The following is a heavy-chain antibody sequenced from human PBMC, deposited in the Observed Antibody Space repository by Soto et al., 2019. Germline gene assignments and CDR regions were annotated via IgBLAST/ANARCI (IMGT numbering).Heavy chain of an antibody. CDR3: ARDRDILTGANWFDP. CDR1: GFTFSSYW. CDR2: INSDGRST. J-gene: IGHJ5*02. D-gene: IGHD3-9*01. V-gene: IGHV3-74*01. Sequence: EVQLVESGGGLVQPGGSLRLSCAASGFTFSSYWMHWVRQAPGKGLVWVSRINSDGRSTSYADSVKGRFTISRDNAKNTLYLQMNSLRAEDTAVYYCARDRDILTGANWFDPWGQGTLVTVSS.